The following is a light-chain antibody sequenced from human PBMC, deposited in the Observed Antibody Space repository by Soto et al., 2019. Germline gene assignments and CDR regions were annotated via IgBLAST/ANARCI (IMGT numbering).Light chain of an antibody. CDR1: QGIGNY. CDR2: AAS. J-gene: IGKJ1*01. V-gene: IGKV1-27*01. Sequence: DIQVTQSPSSLSASVGDRVTITCRASQGIGNYLAWYQQKPGKVPKLLIYAASTLQSGVPSRFSGSGSGTDFTLTISSLQPEDVATYYCQKYKNAPHTFGQGTKVEIK. CDR3: QKYKNAPHT.